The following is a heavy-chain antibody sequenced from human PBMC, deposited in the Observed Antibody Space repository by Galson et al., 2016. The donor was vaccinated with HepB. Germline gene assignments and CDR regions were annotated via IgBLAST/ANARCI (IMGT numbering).Heavy chain of an antibody. CDR1: GGSISSGGYY. J-gene: IGHJ4*02. V-gene: IGHV4-31*03. CDR3: AREDSSGDTSNFGY. D-gene: IGHD3-22*01. CDR2: IYYSGST. Sequence: TLSLTCTVSGGSISSGGYYWSWIRQHPGKGLEWIGYIYYSGSTYYNPSLKSRVTISVDTSKNPFSLRLSSVTAADTAVYYCAREDSSGDTSNFGYWGQGTLVTVSS.